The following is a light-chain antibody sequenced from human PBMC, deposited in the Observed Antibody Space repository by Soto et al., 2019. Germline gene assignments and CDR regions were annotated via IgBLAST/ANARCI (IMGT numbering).Light chain of an antibody. J-gene: IGLJ3*02. CDR1: SSNIGAGYD. V-gene: IGLV1-40*01. Sequence: QSVLTQPPSVSGAPGQRVTISCTGSSSNIGAGYDVHWYQQLPGTAPKLLIYGNSNRPSGVPDRFSGSKSGNSASLAITGLQAEDEADHYCQSYDSSLSGWVFGGGTKLTVL. CDR3: QSYDSSLSGWV. CDR2: GNS.